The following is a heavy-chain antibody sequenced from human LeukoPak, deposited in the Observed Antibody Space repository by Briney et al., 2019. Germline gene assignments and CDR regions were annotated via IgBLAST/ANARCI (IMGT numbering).Heavy chain of an antibody. CDR3: ARDRYSYDLYYYYGMDV. CDR1: GGTFSSYA. D-gene: IGHD5-18*01. Sequence: SVKVSCKSSGGTFSSYAIIWVRQAPGQGLEWMGGIIPIFGAANYAQKFQGRVTITADESTGTAYMELSSLRSEDTAVYYCARDRYSYDLYYYYGMDVWGQGTTVTVSS. V-gene: IGHV1-69*01. J-gene: IGHJ6*02. CDR2: IIPIFGAA.